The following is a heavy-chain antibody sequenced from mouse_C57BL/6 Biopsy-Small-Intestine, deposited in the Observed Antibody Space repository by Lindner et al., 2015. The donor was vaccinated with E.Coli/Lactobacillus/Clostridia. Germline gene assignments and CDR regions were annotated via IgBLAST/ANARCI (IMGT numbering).Heavy chain of an antibody. Sequence: QLQESGAELVKPGASVKMSCKASGYTFTTYPIEWMKQNHGESLEWIGNFHPFNDDTKYNEKFKGRATLTVEKSSGTVYLEPSRLTSDDTAFYYCTRGGTFYALDFWGQGTSVTVSS. D-gene: IGHD5-1*01. V-gene: IGHV1-47*01. J-gene: IGHJ4*01. CDR2: FHPFNDDT. CDR3: TRGGTFYALDF. CDR1: GYTFTTYP.